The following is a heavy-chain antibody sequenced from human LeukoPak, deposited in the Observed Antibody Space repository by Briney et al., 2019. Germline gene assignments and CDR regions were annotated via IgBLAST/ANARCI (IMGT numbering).Heavy chain of an antibody. CDR2: ISYSGST. CDR3: ARWDSSSWPGGDAFDI. D-gene: IGHD6-13*01. J-gene: IGHJ3*02. Sequence: PSETLSLTCTVSGGSISSYYWSWIRQPPGKGLEWIGYISYSGSTNYNPSLKSRVTISVDTSKNQFSLMLTSVTAADTAVYYCARWDSSSWPGGDAFDIWGQGTMVTVSS. CDR1: GGSISSYY. V-gene: IGHV4-59*08.